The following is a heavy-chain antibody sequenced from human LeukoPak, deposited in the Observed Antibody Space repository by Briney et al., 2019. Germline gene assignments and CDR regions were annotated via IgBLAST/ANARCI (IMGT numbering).Heavy chain of an antibody. Sequence: PGGSLRLSCAASGSTFSSYEMNWIRQAPGKGLEWVAYISSSSSTIYYADSVKGRFTISRDNAKNSLSLQLSSLRGEDTALYYCARGDSSSILFNDAFDFWGQGTMVTVSS. V-gene: IGHV3-48*03. CDR3: ARGDSSSILFNDAFDF. CDR1: GSTFSSYE. D-gene: IGHD3-22*01. CDR2: ISSSSSTI. J-gene: IGHJ3*01.